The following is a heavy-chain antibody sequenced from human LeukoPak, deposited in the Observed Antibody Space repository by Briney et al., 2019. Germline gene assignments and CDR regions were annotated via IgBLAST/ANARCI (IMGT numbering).Heavy chain of an antibody. CDR2: ISAYNGNT. CDR3: ARSGLRLGELSQGAFDI. CDR1: GYTFTSYG. J-gene: IGHJ3*02. D-gene: IGHD3-16*02. Sequence: ASVKVSCKASGYTFTSYGISWVRQAPGQGLEWMGWISAYNGNTNYAQKLQGRVTITRDTSASTAYMELSSLRSEDMAVYYCARSGLRLGELSQGAFDIWGQGTMVTVSS. V-gene: IGHV1-18*03.